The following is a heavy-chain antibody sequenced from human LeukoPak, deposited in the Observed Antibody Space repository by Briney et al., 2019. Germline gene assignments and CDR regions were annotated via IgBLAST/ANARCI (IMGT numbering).Heavy chain of an antibody. CDR1: GGSISSSSYY. D-gene: IGHD3-3*01. CDR2: IYYSGST. CDR3: ARGGITYYDFWSGYAHVRFDP. J-gene: IGHJ5*02. Sequence: SETLSLTXTVSGGSISSSSYYWGWIRQPPGKGLEWIGSIYYSGSTYYNPSLKSRVTISVDTSKNQFSLKLSSVTAADTAVYYCARGGITYYDFWSGYAHVRFDPWGQGTLVTVSS. V-gene: IGHV4-39*01.